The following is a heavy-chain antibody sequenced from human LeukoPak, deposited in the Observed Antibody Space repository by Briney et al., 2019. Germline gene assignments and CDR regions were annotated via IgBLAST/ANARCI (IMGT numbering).Heavy chain of an antibody. Sequence: SETLSLTCTVSGGSISSHYWSWIRQSPGKRLEWIGYIYYSGSTNYNPSLKSRVTISIDTSKNQFSLQLSSVTAADTAVYYCARLNYFDSSGYYFRDYWGQGALVTVSS. V-gene: IGHV4-59*11. D-gene: IGHD3-22*01. CDR3: ARLNYFDSSGYYFRDY. CDR2: IYYSGST. CDR1: GGSISSHY. J-gene: IGHJ4*02.